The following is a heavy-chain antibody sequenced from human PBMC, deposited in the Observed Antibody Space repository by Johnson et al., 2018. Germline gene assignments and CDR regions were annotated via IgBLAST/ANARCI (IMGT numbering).Heavy chain of an antibody. V-gene: IGHV3-30-3*01. CDR3: AREAYSSGRAGIFHI. J-gene: IGHJ3*02. CDR1: GVTLSTSI. CDR2: ISHNEIDK. Sequence: VQLVQSGGGVVQPGTSLRLSCGVSGVTLSTSIMHWVRQAPGKGLEWVALISHNEIDKQYGDSAKDRFTISRDISKNTVYLQMNSLGVEDTAVYYCAREAYSSGRAGIFHIWGQGTMVTVSS. D-gene: IGHD6-19*01.